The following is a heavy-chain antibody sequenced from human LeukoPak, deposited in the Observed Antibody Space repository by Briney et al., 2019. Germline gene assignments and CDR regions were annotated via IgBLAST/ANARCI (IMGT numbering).Heavy chain of an antibody. Sequence: GASVKVSCKASGGTFSSYAISWVRQAPGQGLEWMGGIIPIFGTANYAQKFQGRVTITADESTSTAYMELSSLRSEDTAVYYCASRFSGSYLHFDYWGQGTLVTVSS. CDR2: IIPIFGTA. CDR3: ASRFSGSYLHFDY. D-gene: IGHD1-26*01. CDR1: GGTFSSYA. J-gene: IGHJ4*02. V-gene: IGHV1-69*13.